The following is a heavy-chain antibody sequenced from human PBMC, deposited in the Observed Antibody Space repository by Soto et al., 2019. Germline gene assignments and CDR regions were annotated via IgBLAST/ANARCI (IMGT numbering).Heavy chain of an antibody. CDR3: ARDRSGIAVGPPGNDAFDI. Sequence: GGSLRLSCAASGFTVSSNYMSWVRQAPGKGLEWVSVIYSGGSTYYAEPVKGRLTNSRDNSKKTLYLQMNSLRAEDTAVYYCARDRSGIAVGPPGNDAFDIWGQGTMVTVSS. J-gene: IGHJ3*02. V-gene: IGHV3-66*01. CDR2: IYSGGST. CDR1: GFTVSSNY. D-gene: IGHD6-19*01.